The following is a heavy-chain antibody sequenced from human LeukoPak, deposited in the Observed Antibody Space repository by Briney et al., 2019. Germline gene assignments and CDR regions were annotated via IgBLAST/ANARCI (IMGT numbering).Heavy chain of an antibody. V-gene: IGHV3-21*01. Sequence: GGSLRLSCAASGFTFSSYSMNWVRQAPGKGLEWVSSISSSSSYIYYADSVKGRFTISRDNAKNSLYLQMNSLRAEDTAVYYCARDVTEIVVVPVPGWFDPWGQGTLVTVSS. CDR3: ARDVTEIVVVPVPGWFDP. D-gene: IGHD2-2*01. CDR1: GFTFSSYS. CDR2: ISSSSSYI. J-gene: IGHJ5*02.